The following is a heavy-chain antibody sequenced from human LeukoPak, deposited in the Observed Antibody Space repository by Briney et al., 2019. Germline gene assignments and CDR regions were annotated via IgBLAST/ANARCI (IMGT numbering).Heavy chain of an antibody. J-gene: IGHJ4*02. D-gene: IGHD6-6*01. CDR1: GCSISSGDHY. CDR3: ARTRYNSASEFDY. V-gene: IGHV4-31*03. Sequence: SETVSLTCTVSGCSISSGDHYWSWIRQPPGKGLQWIGYIYYSGSTYYNPSLKSRVTISVDTSKNQFSLKLSSVTAADTAVYYCARTRYNSASEFDYWGQGTLVTVSS. CDR2: IYYSGST.